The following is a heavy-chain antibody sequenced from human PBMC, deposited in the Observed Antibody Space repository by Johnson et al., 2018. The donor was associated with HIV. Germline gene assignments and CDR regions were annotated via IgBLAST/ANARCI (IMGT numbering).Heavy chain of an antibody. D-gene: IGHD1-26*01. CDR3: ARAGIVGDQRDAFDI. CDR1: GFTFRNYG. J-gene: IGHJ3*02. CDR2: VSFDGSNK. Sequence: QVQLVESGGGVVQPGRSLRLSCAASGFTFRNYGMHWVRQAPGKGLEWVASVSFDGSNKYYADSVTGRFTISRDNYKNTLYRQMNRLRAEDTAVYYCARAGIVGDQRDAFDIWGQGTMVTVSS. V-gene: IGHV3-30-3*01.